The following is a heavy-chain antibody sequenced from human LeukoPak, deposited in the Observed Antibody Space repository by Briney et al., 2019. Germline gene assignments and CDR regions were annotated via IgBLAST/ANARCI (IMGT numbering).Heavy chain of an antibody. CDR1: GFTFSSYG. Sequence: GGSLRLSCAASGFTFSSYGMHWVRQAPGKGLEWVSGISPSADIKYYADSVKGRFTISRDNSKNTLYLQMNSLRAEDTAVYYCARPTHYYDSSGYLDYWGQGTLVTVSS. CDR2: ISPSADIK. J-gene: IGHJ4*02. V-gene: IGHV3-NL1*01. CDR3: ARPTHYYDSSGYLDY. D-gene: IGHD3-22*01.